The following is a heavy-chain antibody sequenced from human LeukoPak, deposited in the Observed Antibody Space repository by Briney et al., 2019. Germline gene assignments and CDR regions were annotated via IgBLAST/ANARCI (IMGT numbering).Heavy chain of an antibody. CDR1: GGSVPNFY. CDR2: IYNSGSI. J-gene: IGHJ5*02. D-gene: IGHD4-17*01. V-gene: IGHV4-59*02. CDR3: ARDYGDNWFDP. Sequence: SETLSLTRTVSGGSVPNFYWNWIRQSLGKRLEWIGYIYNSGSINYNPSLKSRVAISEDTSKNQFSLKLSSVTAADTAVYYCARDYGDNWFDPWGQGTLVTVSS.